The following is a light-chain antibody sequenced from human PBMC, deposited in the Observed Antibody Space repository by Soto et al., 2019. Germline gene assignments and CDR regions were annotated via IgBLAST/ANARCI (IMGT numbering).Light chain of an antibody. CDR2: EVS. CDR1: SSDIGDYNF. V-gene: IGLV2-8*01. CDR3: SSYAGSTSFV. J-gene: IGLJ1*01. Sequence: QSALTQPPSASGSPGQSVTISCTGTSSDIGDYNFVSWYQQHPGKAPKLMIYEVSKRPSGVPDRFSGSKSGDTASLTASGLQAEDEDDYFCSSYAGSTSFVFGSGTKLTVL.